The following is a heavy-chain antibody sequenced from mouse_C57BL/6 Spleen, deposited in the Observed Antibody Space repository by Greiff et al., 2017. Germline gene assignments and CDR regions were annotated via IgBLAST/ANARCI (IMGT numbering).Heavy chain of an antibody. CDR2: IYPSDSET. CDR3: ARMREDDDGGMDY. Sequence: QVQLQQPGAELVRPGSSVKLSCKASGYTFTSYWMDWVKQRPGQGLEWIGYIYPSDSETHYNQKFKGKATLTVDKSSSTAYMQLSSLTSEDSAVYYCARMREDDDGGMDYWGQGTSLTVSS. J-gene: IGHJ4*01. D-gene: IGHD1-2*01. V-gene: IGHV1-61*01. CDR1: GYTFTSYW.